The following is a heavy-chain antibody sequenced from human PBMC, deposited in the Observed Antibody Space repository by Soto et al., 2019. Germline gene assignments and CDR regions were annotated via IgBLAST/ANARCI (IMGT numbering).Heavy chain of an antibody. D-gene: IGHD3-3*01. J-gene: IGHJ4*02. CDR3: TNGLTIVGGVVGDY. V-gene: IGHV3-23*01. Sequence: EVQLLESGGGLVQPGGSLKLSCEVSGFTFSNSAMNWVRQAPGKGLEWVSAISNNGGRTYYADSVKGRFTISRDNSKNTLYLQMNFVRAADTAIYYCTNGLTIVGGVVGDYWGQGTRVTVSS. CDR2: ISNNGGRT. CDR1: GFTFSNSA.